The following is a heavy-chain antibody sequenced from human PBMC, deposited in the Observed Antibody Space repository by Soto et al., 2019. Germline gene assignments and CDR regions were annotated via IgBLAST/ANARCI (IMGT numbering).Heavy chain of an antibody. CDR1: GGSISSGDYY. V-gene: IGHV4-30-4*01. Sequence: QVQLQESGPGLVKPSQTLSLTCTVSGGSISSGDYYWSWIRQPPGKGLEWIGYIYYSGSTYYNPSLKSRVTISVDTSKNQFSLKLSSVTAADTAVYYCARDSTVPQGENYYYGMDVWGQGTTVTVSS. J-gene: IGHJ6*02. D-gene: IGHD3-16*01. CDR2: IYYSGST. CDR3: ARDSTVPQGENYYYGMDV.